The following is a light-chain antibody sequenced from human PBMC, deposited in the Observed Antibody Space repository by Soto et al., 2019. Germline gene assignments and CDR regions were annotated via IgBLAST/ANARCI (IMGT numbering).Light chain of an antibody. CDR3: ATWDDSLNGVM. Sequence: QSVLTQPPSASGAPGQRVTIICSGSSSNIGGNTVNWYQQLPGTAPKLLIYGDNQRPSGVPDRFSGSKSDTSASLAISGLQSEDEADYYCATWDDSLNGVMFGGGTKLTVL. J-gene: IGLJ3*02. V-gene: IGLV1-44*01. CDR2: GDN. CDR1: SSNIGGNT.